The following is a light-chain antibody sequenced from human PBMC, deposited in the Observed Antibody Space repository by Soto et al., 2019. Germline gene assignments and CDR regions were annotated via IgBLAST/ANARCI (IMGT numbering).Light chain of an antibody. CDR3: CSFAGSYTWV. J-gene: IGLJ3*02. Sequence: QSALTQPRSVSGSPGQSVIISCTGTSSDVGGYKYVSWYQHHPGKAPKLMIYDVSKRPSGVPDRFSGSKSGNTASLTISGLQADDDADYYCCSFAGSYTWVFGGGTKVTVL. V-gene: IGLV2-11*01. CDR2: DVS. CDR1: SSDVGGYKY.